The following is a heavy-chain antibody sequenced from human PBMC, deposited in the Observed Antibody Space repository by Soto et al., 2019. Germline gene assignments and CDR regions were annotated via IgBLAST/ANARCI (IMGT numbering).Heavy chain of an antibody. J-gene: IGHJ6*02. CDR2: MNAKSGDT. D-gene: IGHD3-16*01. CDR3: ARGNPFNYAGFDV. V-gene: IGHV1-8*01. Sequence: QAHLEQSGAEVKRPGASVKVSCKASGDTFSDFDINWLRQASGQGPEWMGWMNAKSGDTFFAQRFQGKFNMTRDTALSTAYMEVGSLTSDDTAMYYCARGNPFNYAGFDVWGQGTTVAVSS. CDR1: GDTFSDFD.